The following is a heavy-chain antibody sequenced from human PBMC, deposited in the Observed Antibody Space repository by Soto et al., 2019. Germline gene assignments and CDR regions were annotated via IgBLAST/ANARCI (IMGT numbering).Heavy chain of an antibody. Sequence: GGSLRLSCAASGFTFSTYTMSWVRQAPGKGLEWVSGISGSGSSKNYADSVKGRFTISRDNSKNTLYLQMNSLRAEDTAVYYCAKDIGYCSSTSCYAGNYYYGMDVWGQGTTVTVSS. CDR2: ISGSGSSK. J-gene: IGHJ6*02. CDR1: GFTFSTYT. V-gene: IGHV3-23*01. D-gene: IGHD2-2*01. CDR3: AKDIGYCSSTSCYAGNYYYGMDV.